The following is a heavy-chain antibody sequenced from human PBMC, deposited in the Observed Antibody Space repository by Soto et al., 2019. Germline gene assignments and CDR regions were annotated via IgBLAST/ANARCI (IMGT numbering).Heavy chain of an antibody. CDR2: MRPSTGET. CDR3: ARDFGGSSGWFDP. V-gene: IGHV1-8*01. D-gene: IGHD6-6*01. CDR1: GYTFTNYD. J-gene: IGHJ5*02. Sequence: QVQLVQSGAEVKRPGASVKVSCKASGYTFTNYDLNWVRQASGQGPEWMGWMRPSTGETGFPQKFQGRVTLTTDTSISTAYMELTTLRSDDTAVYYCARDFGGSSGWFDPWGQGTLVTVSS.